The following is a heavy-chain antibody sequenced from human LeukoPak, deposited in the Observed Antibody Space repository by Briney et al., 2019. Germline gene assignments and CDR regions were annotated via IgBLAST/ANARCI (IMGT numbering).Heavy chain of an antibody. J-gene: IGHJ4*02. CDR2: IYYSGST. D-gene: IGHD3-22*01. Sequence: SETLSLPCTVSGGSIVSYYWSWIRQPPGKGLEWIGSIYYSGSTYYNPSLKSRVTISVDTSKNQFSLKLSSVTAADTAVYYCARIGMDSSDYWSPCYFDYWGQGTLVTVSS. CDR3: ARIGMDSSDYWSPCYFDY. V-gene: IGHV4-39*01. CDR1: GGSIVSYY.